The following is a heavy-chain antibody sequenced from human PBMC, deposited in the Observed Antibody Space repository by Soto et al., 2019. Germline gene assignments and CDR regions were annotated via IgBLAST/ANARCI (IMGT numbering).Heavy chain of an antibody. CDR2: ISYDGSKK. Sequence: QVQLVESGGGVVQPGRSLRLSCAASGFTFDNYGLHWVRQAPGKGLEWVAVISYDGSKKFYADSVTGRLTISRDNSKNTLYLQMNTLRVEDTAVYYCAKDLYVVVVVTATRGLDAWGQGTTVTVSS. V-gene: IGHV3-30*18. CDR3: AKDLYVVVVVTATRGLDA. CDR1: GFTFDNYG. D-gene: IGHD2-15*01. J-gene: IGHJ6*02.